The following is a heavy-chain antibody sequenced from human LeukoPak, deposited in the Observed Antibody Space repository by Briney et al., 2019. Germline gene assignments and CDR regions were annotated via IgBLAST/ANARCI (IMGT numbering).Heavy chain of an antibody. Sequence: SETPSLTCAVSGGSISGSYWSWIRQPAGKGLEWIGRIYSSGITNYNPSLTSRVSMSVDTSKNQFSLKLTSVTAADTAVYYCARAPRESNNLDCWGQGTLVTVPS. V-gene: IGHV4-4*07. D-gene: IGHD1-14*01. CDR1: GGSISGSY. CDR3: ARAPRESNNLDC. CDR2: IYSSGIT. J-gene: IGHJ4*02.